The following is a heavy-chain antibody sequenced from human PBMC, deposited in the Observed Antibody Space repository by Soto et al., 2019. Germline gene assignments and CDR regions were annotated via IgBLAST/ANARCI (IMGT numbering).Heavy chain of an antibody. V-gene: IGHV4-34*01. CDR2: INHSGST. CDR1: GGSFSGYY. J-gene: IGHJ6*03. Sequence: SETLSLTCAVYGGSFSGYYWSWIRQPPGKGLEWIGEINHSGSTNYNPSLKSRVTISVDTSKNQFSLKLSSVTAADTAVYYCARGAIAAAGTIRPYYYYYMDVWGKGTTVTVSS. D-gene: IGHD6-13*01. CDR3: ARGAIAAAGTIRPYYYYYMDV.